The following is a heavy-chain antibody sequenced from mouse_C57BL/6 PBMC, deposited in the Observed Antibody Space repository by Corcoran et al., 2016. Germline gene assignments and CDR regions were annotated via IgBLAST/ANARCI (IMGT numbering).Heavy chain of an antibody. J-gene: IGHJ2*01. CDR2: INTYSGVP. Sequence: QMQLVQSGPELKKPVETVKISCKASGYTFTTYGMSWVKQAPGKGLKWMGWINTYSGVPTYADDFKGRFAFSLETSASTAYLQINNLKNEDTATYFCARGGATVVTGYWGQRPTLPVSS. V-gene: IGHV9-3*01. D-gene: IGHD1-1*01. CDR1: GYTFTTYG. CDR3: ARGGATVVTGY.